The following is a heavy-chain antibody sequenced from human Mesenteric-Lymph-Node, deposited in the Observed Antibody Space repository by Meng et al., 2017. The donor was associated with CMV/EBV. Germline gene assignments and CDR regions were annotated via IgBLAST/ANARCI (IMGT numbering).Heavy chain of an antibody. Sequence: ASVKVSCKTSGYTFSNYGISWVRQAPGQGLEWMGWINPNSGGPNYAQKFQGRVTMTRDTSISTAYMELSRLRSDDTAVYYCARGYSSSWYYFDYWGQGTLVTVSS. CDR3: ARGYSSSWYYFDY. V-gene: IGHV1-2*02. D-gene: IGHD6-13*01. CDR2: INPNSGGP. CDR1: GYTFSNYG. J-gene: IGHJ4*02.